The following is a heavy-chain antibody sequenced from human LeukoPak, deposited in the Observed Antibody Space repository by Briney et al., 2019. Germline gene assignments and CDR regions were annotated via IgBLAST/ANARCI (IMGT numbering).Heavy chain of an antibody. CDR1: GGSFSGYY. Sequence: SETLSLTCAVYGGSFSGYYWSWIRQPPGKGLEWIGEINHSGSTNYNPSLKSRVTISVDTSKNQFSLKLSSVTAADTAVYYCATSGGSGNGAYNWFDPGGQGTLVTVSS. D-gene: IGHD3-10*01. CDR3: ATSGGSGNGAYNWFDP. J-gene: IGHJ5*02. V-gene: IGHV4-34*01. CDR2: INHSGST.